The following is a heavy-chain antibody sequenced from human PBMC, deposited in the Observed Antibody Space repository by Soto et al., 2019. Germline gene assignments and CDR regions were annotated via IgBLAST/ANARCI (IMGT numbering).Heavy chain of an antibody. CDR2: ISDDGTNK. CDR3: ARDGSYYDVLTEHYFAV. Sequence: QVQLVESGGGVVQPGRSLRLSCAASGFTFSSYAMHWVRQAPGKGLEWVAVISDDGTNKDYADSVKGRFTISRDKSKSTLDLQMDSLGPEETAVYYCARDGSYYDVLTEHYFAVWGQGTLVSVSA. D-gene: IGHD3-9*01. V-gene: IGHV3-30*04. J-gene: IGHJ4*02. CDR1: GFTFSSYA.